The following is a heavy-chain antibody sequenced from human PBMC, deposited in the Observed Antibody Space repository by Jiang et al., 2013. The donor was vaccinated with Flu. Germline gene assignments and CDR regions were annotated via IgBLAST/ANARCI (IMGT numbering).Heavy chain of an antibody. D-gene: IGHD3-22*01. CDR1: GGSISSYY. CDR2: IYYSGST. CDR3: ARWRYQEFYYDSSGQNAFDI. J-gene: IGHJ3*02. V-gene: IGHV4-59*01. Sequence: GPGLVKPSETLSLTCTVSGGSISSYYWSWIRQPPGKGLEWIGYIYYSGSTNYNPSLKSRVTISVDTSKNQFSLKLSSVTAADTAVYYCARWRYQEFYYDSSGQNAFDIWGQGTMVTVSS.